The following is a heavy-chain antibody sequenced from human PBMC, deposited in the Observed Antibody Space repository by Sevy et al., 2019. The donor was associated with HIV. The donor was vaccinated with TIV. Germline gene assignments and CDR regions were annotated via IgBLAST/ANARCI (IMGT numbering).Heavy chain of an antibody. CDR3: AKDGGYRSPSLAN. J-gene: IGHJ4*02. V-gene: IGHV3-23*01. Sequence: GGSLRLSCAASGFTFSSYAMTWVRQAPGKGLEWVSLISGSGCSTFYADSVKGRFTISRDNSKNTLYLQMNSLRADDTAVYYCAKDGGYRSPSLANWGQGTLVTVSS. D-gene: IGHD2-15*01. CDR2: ISGSGCST. CDR1: GFTFSSYA.